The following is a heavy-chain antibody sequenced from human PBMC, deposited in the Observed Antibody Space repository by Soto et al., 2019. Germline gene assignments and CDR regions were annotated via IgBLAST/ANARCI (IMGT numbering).Heavy chain of an antibody. D-gene: IGHD6-13*01. CDR1: GVSITNNY. V-gene: IGHV4-59*01. Sequence: SETLSLTCTVSGVSITNNYWTWIRQSPGMGLEWIGYVYNSGSTNHNPSLRSRVTISEDTSKNQFSLRVNSVTAADTAVYYCERYHREAAAGYSLDYWGQGSLVTVSS. J-gene: IGHJ4*02. CDR2: VYNSGST. CDR3: ERYHREAAAGYSLDY.